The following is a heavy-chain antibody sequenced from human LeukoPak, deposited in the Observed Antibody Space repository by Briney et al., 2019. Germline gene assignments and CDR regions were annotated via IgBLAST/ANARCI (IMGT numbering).Heavy chain of an antibody. CDR2: IGTAYDT. D-gene: IGHD3-22*01. CDR1: GFDFSRSD. Sequence: GGSLRLSCATSGFDFSRSDMHWVRQVAGKGLEWVSGIGTAYDTFYPDSVKGRFTISRENGKNSVYLQMNSLRVDGTAVYYCARGDSSGYHLDYWGQGTLVTVSS. J-gene: IGHJ4*02. V-gene: IGHV3-13*01. CDR3: ARGDSSGYHLDY.